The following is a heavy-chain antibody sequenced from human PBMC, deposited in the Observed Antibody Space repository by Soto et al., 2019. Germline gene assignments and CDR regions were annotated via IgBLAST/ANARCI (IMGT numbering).Heavy chain of an antibody. Sequence: SETLSLTCAVSSGSISSSNWWSWVRQPPGKGLEWIGEIYHSGSTNYNPSLMSRVTISVDKSKNQFSLKLSSVSAADTAVYYCARAHSSDTFLSGYYTRPCFAYWRYATLV. J-gene: IGHJ4*01. CDR1: SGSISSSNW. CDR2: IYHSGST. V-gene: IGHV4-4*02. CDR3: ARAHSSDTFLSGYYTRPCFAY. D-gene: IGHD3-3*01.